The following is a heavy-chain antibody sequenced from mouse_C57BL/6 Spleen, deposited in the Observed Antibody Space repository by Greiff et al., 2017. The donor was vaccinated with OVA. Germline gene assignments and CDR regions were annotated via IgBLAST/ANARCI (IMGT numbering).Heavy chain of an antibody. CDR2: IDPSDSYT. D-gene: IGHD1-1*01. CDR3: ARCTYGSSYGYAMDY. Sequence: VQLKQPGAELVMPGASVKLSCKASGYTFTSYWMHWVKQRPGQGLEWIGEIDPSDSYTNYNQKFKGKSTLTVDKSSSTAYMQLSSLTSEDSAVYYCARCTYGSSYGYAMDYWGQGTSVTVSS. J-gene: IGHJ4*01. CDR1: GYTFTSYW. V-gene: IGHV1-69*01.